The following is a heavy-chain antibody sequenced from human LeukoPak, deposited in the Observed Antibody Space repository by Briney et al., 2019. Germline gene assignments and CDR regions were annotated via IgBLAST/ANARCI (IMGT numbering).Heavy chain of an antibody. CDR1: GVTFSSFW. Sequence: LXXAASGVTFSSFWXXWVRQAPGKGVVWXSHTNSDGSTTDYADSVRGRFTISRDNAKNTLYLQMNSLRAEDTAVYYCARSSGGFLEWLLAFDYWGQGTLVTVSS. J-gene: IGHJ4*02. V-gene: IGHV3-74*01. CDR3: ARSSGGFLEWLLAFDY. D-gene: IGHD3-3*01. CDR2: TNSDGSTT.